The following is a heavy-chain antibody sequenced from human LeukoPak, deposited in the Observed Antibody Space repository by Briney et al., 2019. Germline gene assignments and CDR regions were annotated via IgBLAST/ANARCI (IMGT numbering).Heavy chain of an antibody. Sequence: SETLSLTCTVSGGSISSSSYYWGWIRQPPGKGLEWIGSIYYSGSTYYNPSLKSRVTISVDTSKNQFSLKLSSVTAADTAVYYCARAVSFVGNWFDPWGQGTLVTVSS. CDR1: GGSISSSSYY. CDR3: ARAVSFVGNWFDP. CDR2: IYYSGST. D-gene: IGHD4-11*01. J-gene: IGHJ5*02. V-gene: IGHV4-39*07.